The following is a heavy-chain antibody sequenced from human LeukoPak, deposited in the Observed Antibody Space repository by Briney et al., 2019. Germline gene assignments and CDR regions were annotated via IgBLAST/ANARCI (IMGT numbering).Heavy chain of an antibody. CDR1: GFTFSTYV. CDR3: ARVSTNDRRNAFDI. Sequence: PGGSLRLSCAASGFTFSTYVMQWVRQAPGKGLEYVSAITGDGGYIYCANSVKGRFTISRDNSKKTLYLQMRSLRADDMAVYYCARVSTNDRRNAFDIWGQGTMVTVSS. D-gene: IGHD2-8*01. V-gene: IGHV3-64*01. CDR2: ITGDGGYI. J-gene: IGHJ3*02.